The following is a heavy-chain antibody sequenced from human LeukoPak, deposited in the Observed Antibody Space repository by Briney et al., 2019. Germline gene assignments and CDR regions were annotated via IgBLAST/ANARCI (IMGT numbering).Heavy chain of an antibody. CDR3: ARAPAASPGSFDY. V-gene: IGHV4-34*01. D-gene: IGHD6-13*01. CDR1: GGSFSGYY. Sequence: SETLSLTCAVYGGSFSGYYWSWVRQPPGKGLEWIGEINHSGSTNYNPSLKSRVTISVDTSKNQFSLKLSSVTAADTAVYYCARAPAASPGSFDYWGQGTLVTVSS. CDR2: INHSGST. J-gene: IGHJ4*02.